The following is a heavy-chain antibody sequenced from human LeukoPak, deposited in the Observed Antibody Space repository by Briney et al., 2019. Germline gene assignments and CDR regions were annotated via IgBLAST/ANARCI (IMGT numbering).Heavy chain of an antibody. D-gene: IGHD1-14*01. V-gene: IGHV3-7*03. J-gene: IGHJ5*02. CDR1: GFTFSSHL. Sequence: GGSLRLSCAASGFTFSSHLMTWVRQAPGKGLEWVANIYQDGREKYYLSSVRGRFTISRDNAKNSLYLQMNSLRAEDTAVYYCARDRTPIGLFDPWGQGTLVTVSS. CDR3: ARDRTPIGLFDP. CDR2: IYQDGREK.